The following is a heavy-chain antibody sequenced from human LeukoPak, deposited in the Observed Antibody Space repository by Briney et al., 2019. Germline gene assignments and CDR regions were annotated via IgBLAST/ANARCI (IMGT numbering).Heavy chain of an antibody. D-gene: IGHD7-27*01. CDR2: IRGDSSDK. CDR3: VRDVNWGFDY. V-gene: IGHV3-21*01. Sequence: GGSLRLSCVASGFSFSDYPMNWVRQAPGRGLEWVSNIRGDSSDKCYGDSVKGRITISRKNDKNSLHQQKDSLRAEDTAFYYCVRDVNWGFDYWGQGAQVTVSS. CDR1: GFSFSDYP. J-gene: IGHJ4*02.